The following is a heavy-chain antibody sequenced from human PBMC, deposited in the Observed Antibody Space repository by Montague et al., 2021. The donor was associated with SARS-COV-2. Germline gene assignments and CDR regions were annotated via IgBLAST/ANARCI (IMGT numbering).Heavy chain of an antibody. CDR1: GFSLSTSGVG. D-gene: IGHD3-9*01. Sequence: PALVKPSQTLTLTCTFSGFSLSTSGVGVGWIRQPPGKALEWLAXXXWXXXKRXSPSLKTRLTISKDTSKNQVALTMTNMDPVDTATYYCARIRYDILTGYYYGMDVWGQGTTVTVSS. CDR3: ARIRYDILTGYYYGMDV. CDR2: XXWXXXK. V-gene: IGHV2-5*02. J-gene: IGHJ6*02.